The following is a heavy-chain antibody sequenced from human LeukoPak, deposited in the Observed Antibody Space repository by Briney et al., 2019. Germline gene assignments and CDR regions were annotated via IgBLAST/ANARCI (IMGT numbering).Heavy chain of an antibody. CDR2: IYYSGST. CDR3: ARVPHYYGSGSYYNVDGYFQH. J-gene: IGHJ1*01. Sequence: SETLSLTCTVSGGSVSSGSYYWSWIRQPPGKGLEWIGYIYYSGSTNYNPSLKSRVTISVDTSKNQFSLKLSSVTAADTAVYYCARVPHYYGSGSYYNVDGYFQHWGQGTLVTVSS. CDR1: GGSVSSGSYY. V-gene: IGHV4-61*01. D-gene: IGHD3-10*01.